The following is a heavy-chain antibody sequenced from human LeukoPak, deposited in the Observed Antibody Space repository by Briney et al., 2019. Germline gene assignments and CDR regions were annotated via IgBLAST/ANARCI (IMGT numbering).Heavy chain of an antibody. CDR1: GFTFNSYA. Sequence: GMSLRLSCAASGFTFNSYAVHWVRQAPGKGLEWVAVILHDGSNEYYADSVKGRFTISRDNSKNMLYLQMNSLRVEDTAMYYCARDDYGGIHWYFDSWGRGTLVTVSS. J-gene: IGHJ2*01. CDR2: ILHDGSNE. V-gene: IGHV3-30-3*01. CDR3: ARDDYGGIHWYFDS. D-gene: IGHD4-23*01.